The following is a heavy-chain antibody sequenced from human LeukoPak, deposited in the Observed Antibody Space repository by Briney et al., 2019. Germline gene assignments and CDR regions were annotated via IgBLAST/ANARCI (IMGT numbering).Heavy chain of an antibody. J-gene: IGHJ4*02. CDR1: GFTFSSYW. CDR3: AREAI. V-gene: IGHV3-7*01. Sequence: PGGSLRLSCAGYGFTFSSYWMSWVRQAPGKGLEWVANIKQDGSEKYYVDSVKGRFTISRDNAKNSLYLQMNSLRVDDTAVYYCAREAIWGQGTLVTVSS. CDR2: IKQDGSEK.